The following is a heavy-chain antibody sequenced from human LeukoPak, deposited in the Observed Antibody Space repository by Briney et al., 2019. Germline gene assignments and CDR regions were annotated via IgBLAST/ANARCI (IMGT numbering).Heavy chain of an antibody. D-gene: IGHD2-8*02. J-gene: IGHJ1*01. V-gene: IGHV4-34*01. CDR1: GGSSSGYY. CDR3: ARGWWWFQH. Sequence: SETLSLTCAVYGGSSSGYYWSWIRQPPGKGLEWIGEINHSGGTNYNPSLKSRVTISVDTSKNQFSLKLSSVTAADTAVYYCARGWWWFQHWGQGTLVTVSS. CDR2: INHSGGT.